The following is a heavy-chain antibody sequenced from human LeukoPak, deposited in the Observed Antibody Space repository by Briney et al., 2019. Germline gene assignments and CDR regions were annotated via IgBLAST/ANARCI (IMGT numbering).Heavy chain of an antibody. Sequence: SGGSLRLSCAASGFTFSSYAMHWVRQAPGKGLEWVAVISYDGSNKYYADSVKGRFTISRDNSKNTLYLQMNSLRAEDTAVYYCARAYRTYYVGDYWGQGTLVTVSS. CDR2: ISYDGSNK. CDR3: ARAYRTYYVGDY. V-gene: IGHV3-30-3*01. CDR1: GFTFSSYA. J-gene: IGHJ4*02. D-gene: IGHD3-16*01.